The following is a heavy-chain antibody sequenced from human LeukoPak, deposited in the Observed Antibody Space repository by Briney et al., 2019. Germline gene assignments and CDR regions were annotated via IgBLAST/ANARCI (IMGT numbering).Heavy chain of an antibody. J-gene: IGHJ4*02. D-gene: IGHD2-21*01. Sequence: AAVKVSCMASLYTFTDYYIHWVRPAPGQGREWMGWINPDIVATNYTHNFKGGVSLTRDTITGTGCIDQCTLRSVDTGLFYCVRDVLPQVWFYWGQGTLVTVSS. CDR3: VRDVLPQVWFY. V-gene: IGHV1-2*02. CDR1: LYTFTDYY. CDR2: INPDIVAT.